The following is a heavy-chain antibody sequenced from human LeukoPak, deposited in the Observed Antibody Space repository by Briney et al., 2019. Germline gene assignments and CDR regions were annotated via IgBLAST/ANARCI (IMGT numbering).Heavy chain of an antibody. CDR1: GFTVSSNY. CDR3: ATCTRNYYYHGMDV. CDR2: IYSGGAT. Sequence: PGWSLRLSCAASGFTVSSNYMTWVRQAPGKGLEWAALIYSGGATYYADSVKGRFTISRDTSKNTLHLQVNSLRVEDTAVYYCATCTRNYYYHGMDVWGQGTTVAVSS. V-gene: IGHV3-66*01. J-gene: IGHJ6*02. D-gene: IGHD1-14*01.